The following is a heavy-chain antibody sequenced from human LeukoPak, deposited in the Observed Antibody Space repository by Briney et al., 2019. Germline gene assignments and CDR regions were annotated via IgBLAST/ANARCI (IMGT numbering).Heavy chain of an antibody. J-gene: IGHJ5*02. D-gene: IGHD4-17*01. Sequence: GPTLGKSTQTLTLTCFFSGVSLSTSGWGVGCIRQPPGNVLECLVLVYWDDDKRYTPSLKSRLTITKDTSKNQVVLTMTNMDPVDTATYYCAHGWDYGDNQGWFDPWGQGTLVTVSS. V-gene: IGHV2-5*02. CDR1: GVSLSTSGWG. CDR3: AHGWDYGDNQGWFDP. CDR2: VYWDDDK.